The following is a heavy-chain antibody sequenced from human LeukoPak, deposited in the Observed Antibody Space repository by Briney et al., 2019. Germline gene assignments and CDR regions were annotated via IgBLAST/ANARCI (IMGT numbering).Heavy chain of an antibody. J-gene: IGHJ4*02. CDR2: ISDSGGST. D-gene: IGHD3-22*01. CDR3: AKRGVVIRVILVGFHKEAYYFDS. V-gene: IGHV3-23*01. CDR1: GITLSNYG. Sequence: GGSLRLSCAVSGITLSNYGMSWVRQAPGKGLEWVAGISDSGGSTNYADSVKGRVTISRDNPKNPLYLQMNSLRAEDTAVYFCAKRGVVIRVILVGFHKEAYYFDSWGQGALVTVSS.